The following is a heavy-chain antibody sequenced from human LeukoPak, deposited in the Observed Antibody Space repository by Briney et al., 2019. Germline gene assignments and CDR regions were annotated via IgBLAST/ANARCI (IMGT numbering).Heavy chain of an antibody. D-gene: IGHD3-9*01. J-gene: IGHJ4*02. CDR3: AKDGGAGGLRYFDWPIREKDGYYFDY. Sequence: GGSLRLSCAASGFTFSSHGMHWVRQAPGKGLEWVAVISDDGSKKLYGESVKGRFTISRDNSKNTLYLQMNSLRAEDTAVYYCAKDGGAGGLRYFDWPIREKDGYYFDYWGQGTLVTVSS. V-gene: IGHV3-30*18. CDR1: GFTFSSHG. CDR2: ISDDGSKK.